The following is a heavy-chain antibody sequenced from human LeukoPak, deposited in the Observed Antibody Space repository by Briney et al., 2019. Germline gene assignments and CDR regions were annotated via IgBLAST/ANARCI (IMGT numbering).Heavy chain of an antibody. CDR2: INPSGGST. J-gene: IGHJ4*02. Sequence: GASVKVSCKASGYTFTGYYMHWVRQAPGQGLEWMGMINPSGGSTSYAQKFQGRVTMTRDMSTSTDYMELISLRAEDTAVYYCARDDRVYGSLFDYWGQGTLVTVSS. CDR3: ARDDRVYGSLFDY. D-gene: IGHD3-10*01. V-gene: IGHV1-46*01. CDR1: GYTFTGYY.